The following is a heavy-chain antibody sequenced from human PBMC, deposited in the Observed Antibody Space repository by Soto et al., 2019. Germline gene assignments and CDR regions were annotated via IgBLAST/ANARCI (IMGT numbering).Heavy chain of an antibody. Sequence: VQLLESGGGLIQPGGSLRLSCAASGFTFSSYAMSWVRQAPGKGLGWGSIISGIAGRTYYADSVKGRFTVSRDNSKNTLYLQMNSLRAEDTAVYYCAKVTSARVFYFGLDVWGQGTTVTVSS. J-gene: IGHJ6*02. CDR1: GFTFSSYA. CDR3: AKVTSARVFYFGLDV. CDR2: ISGIAGRT. D-gene: IGHD2-2*01. V-gene: IGHV3-23*01.